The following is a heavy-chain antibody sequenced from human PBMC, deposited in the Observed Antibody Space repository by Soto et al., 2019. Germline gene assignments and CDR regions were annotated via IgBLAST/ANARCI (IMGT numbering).Heavy chain of an antibody. V-gene: IGHV4-4*07. CDR2: IYTSGST. CDR3: ARTTPHTIFSYYYYGMDV. D-gene: IGHD3-3*01. J-gene: IGHJ6*02. Sequence: SETLSLTCTVSGGSISSYSWSWIRQPAGKGLEWIGRIYTSGSTNYNPSLKSRVTMSVDTSKNQFSLKLSSVTAADTAVYYCARTTPHTIFSYYYYGMDVWGQGTTVTVSS. CDR1: GGSISSYS.